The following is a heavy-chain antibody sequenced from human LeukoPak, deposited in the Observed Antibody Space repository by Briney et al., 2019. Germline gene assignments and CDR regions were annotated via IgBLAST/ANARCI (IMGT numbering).Heavy chain of an antibody. D-gene: IGHD6-13*01. Sequence: GGSLRLSCTASGFTFSNFWMGWVRQAPGKGLEWVANIKQDETEKFYLGSVKGRFTISRDNAKNSLYLQMNSLRVEDTALYYCVRERLAAAGTFRYFDYWGQGTLVTVSS. CDR1: GFTFSNFW. V-gene: IGHV3-7*03. CDR2: IKQDETEK. J-gene: IGHJ4*02. CDR3: VRERLAAAGTFRYFDY.